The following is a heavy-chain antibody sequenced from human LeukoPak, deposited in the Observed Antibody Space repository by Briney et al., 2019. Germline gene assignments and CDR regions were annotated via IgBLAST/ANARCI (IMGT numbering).Heavy chain of an antibody. CDR2: ISGSGGST. V-gene: IGHV3-23*01. D-gene: IGHD3-10*01. Sequence: GGSLRLSCAASGFTFSSYAMSWVRQAPGKGLEWVSAISGSGGSTYYADSVKGRFTISRDNSKNTLYLQMNSLRAEDTAVCYCAKGGAVDYGSGSYYNYYYYGMDVWGQGTTVTVSS. CDR3: AKGGAVDYGSGSYYNYYYYGMDV. J-gene: IGHJ6*02. CDR1: GFTFSSYA.